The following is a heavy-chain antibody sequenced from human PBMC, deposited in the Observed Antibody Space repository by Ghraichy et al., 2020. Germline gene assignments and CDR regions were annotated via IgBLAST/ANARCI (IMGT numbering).Heavy chain of an antibody. CDR1: GFTFRNAA. D-gene: IGHD1-26*01. Sequence: GGSLRLSCVASGFTFRNAAMHWVRQAPGKGLEWVSVISNDANSQYYANSVKGRFTISRDNSKNTLYLQMNSLRPEDTAVYYWSRVGKSRDCFDKWGQGTLVTVSS. J-gene: IGHJ4*02. CDR3: SRVGKSRDCFDK. V-gene: IGHV3-30*04. CDR2: ISNDANSQ.